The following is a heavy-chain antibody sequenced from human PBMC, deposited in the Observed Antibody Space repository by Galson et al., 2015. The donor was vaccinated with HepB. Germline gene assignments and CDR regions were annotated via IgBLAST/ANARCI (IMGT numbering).Heavy chain of an antibody. CDR3: ARVTKLVVSSWYFCL. Sequence: SVKVSCKASGYTFTSYGISWVRQAPGQGLEWMGGIIPIFGTANYAQKLQGRVTITADESTSTAYMELSRLRSEDTAVYYCARVTKLVVSSWYFCLLGRGT. J-gene: IGHJ2*01. CDR1: GYTFTSYG. V-gene: IGHV1-69*13. CDR2: IIPIFGTA. D-gene: IGHD2-8*02.